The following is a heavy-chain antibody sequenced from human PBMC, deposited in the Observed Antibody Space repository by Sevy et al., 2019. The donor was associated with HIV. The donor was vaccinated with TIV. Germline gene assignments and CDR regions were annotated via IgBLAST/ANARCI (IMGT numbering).Heavy chain of an antibody. CDR3: AFTKGVFGVVMTSFFFDY. CDR1: GYSFTSYG. CDR2: ISAYNGNT. V-gene: IGHV1-18*01. J-gene: IGHJ4*02. Sequence: ASVKVSCQASGYSFTSYGITWVRQAPGQGLEWMGWISAYNGNTNYAREFQGRLTMTTDTSTSTVNMDLRSLRSDHTAVYYCAFTKGVFGVVMTSFFFDYWGQGTPVTVSS. D-gene: IGHD3-3*01.